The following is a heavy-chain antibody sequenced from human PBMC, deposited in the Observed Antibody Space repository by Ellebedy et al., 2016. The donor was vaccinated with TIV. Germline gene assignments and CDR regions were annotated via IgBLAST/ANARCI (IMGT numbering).Heavy chain of an antibody. Sequence: GESLKISCAASGFTFSSYGMHWVRQAPGKGLEWVSVIYSGGSTYYADSVKGRFTISRHNSKNTLYLQMNSLRAEDTAVYYCARAGDYYGSGRWYFDYWGQGTLVTVSS. D-gene: IGHD3-10*01. V-gene: IGHV3-NL1*01. CDR3: ARAGDYYGSGRWYFDY. CDR1: GFTFSSYG. CDR2: IYSGGST. J-gene: IGHJ4*02.